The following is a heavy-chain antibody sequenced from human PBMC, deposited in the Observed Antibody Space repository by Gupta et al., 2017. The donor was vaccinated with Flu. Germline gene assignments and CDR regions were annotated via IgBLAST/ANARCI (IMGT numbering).Heavy chain of an antibody. V-gene: IGHV3-48*03. CDR2: ITSSGNTI. D-gene: IGHD4-17*01. Sequence: FSTYEMNWVRQAPGKGREWVSYITSSGNTIYYADSVKGRFTISRDNAKNSLYLQMNSLRAEDTAVYYCARENSRSRYFDYWGQGTLVTVSS. J-gene: IGHJ4*02. CDR3: ARENSRSRYFDY. CDR1: FSTYE.